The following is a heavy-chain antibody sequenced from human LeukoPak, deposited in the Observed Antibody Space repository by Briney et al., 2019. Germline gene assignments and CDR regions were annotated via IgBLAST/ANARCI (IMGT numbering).Heavy chain of an antibody. Sequence: TASETLSLTCTVSGASITSYYWSWLRQPPGKGLEWIGYIYYTGNTNYNPSLNSRVTISVDTSKNQFSLKLTSVTAADTAMYYCARRLDYGDPRPFDYWGQGTLVTVSS. CDR2: IYYTGNT. CDR3: ARRLDYGDPRPFDY. D-gene: IGHD4-17*01. CDR1: GASITSYY. J-gene: IGHJ4*02. V-gene: IGHV4-59*08.